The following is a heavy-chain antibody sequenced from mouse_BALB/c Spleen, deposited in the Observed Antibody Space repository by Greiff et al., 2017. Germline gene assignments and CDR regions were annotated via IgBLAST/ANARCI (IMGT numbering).Heavy chain of an antibody. Sequence: EVKLVESGGGLVKPGGSLKLSCAASGFTFSSYTMSWVRQTPEKRLEWVATISSGGGNTYYPDSVKGRFTISRDNAKNNRYLQMSSLRSEDTALYYCARYKGTTVVDAMDYWGQGTSVTVSS. J-gene: IGHJ4*01. CDR1: GFTFSSYT. V-gene: IGHV5-9*03. CDR3: ARYKGTTVVDAMDY. D-gene: IGHD1-1*01. CDR2: ISSGGGNT.